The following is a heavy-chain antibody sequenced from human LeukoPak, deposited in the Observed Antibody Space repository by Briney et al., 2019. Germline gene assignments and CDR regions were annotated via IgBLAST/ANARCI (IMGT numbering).Heavy chain of an antibody. CDR1: GFTVSSNY. J-gene: IGHJ3*02. CDR3: ARPLGAGFYYEEGEGAFDI. D-gene: IGHD1-26*01. CDR2: IYSGGST. V-gene: IGHV3-53*01. Sequence: GGSLRLSCAASGFTVSSNYMSWVRQAPGKGLEWVSVIYSGGSTYYADSVKGRFTISRDNSKNTLYLQMNSLRAEDTAVYYCARPLGAGFYYEEGEGAFDIWGQGTMVTVSS.